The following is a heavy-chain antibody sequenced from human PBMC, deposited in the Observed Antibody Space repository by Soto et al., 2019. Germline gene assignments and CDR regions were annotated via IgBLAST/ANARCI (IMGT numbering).Heavy chain of an antibody. V-gene: IGHV1-69*12. CDR2: IIPIFGTA. D-gene: IGHD5-18*01. J-gene: IGHJ6*02. CDR1: GGTFSSYA. Sequence: QVQLVQSGAEVKKPGSSVKVSCKASGGTFSSYAISWVRQAPGQGLEWMGGIIPIFGTANYAQKFQGRVTITADESTSTAYMELSSLRSEDTAVYYCARGNSYGYSGYYYYGMDVWGQGTTVTVSS. CDR3: ARGNSYGYSGYYYYGMDV.